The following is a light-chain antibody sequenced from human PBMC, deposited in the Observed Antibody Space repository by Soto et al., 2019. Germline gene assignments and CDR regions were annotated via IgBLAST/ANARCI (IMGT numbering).Light chain of an antibody. CDR3: QQLNSYPRT. CDR2: AAS. Sequence: DIQVTQSPSSLSASVGDRVTITCRASQGISSFLAWYQQKPGKAPKLLIYAASTLQSGVPSRFSGGGSGTEFTLTINSLQPEDFATYYCQQLNSYPRTFGQGTKVDI. J-gene: IGKJ1*01. V-gene: IGKV1-9*01. CDR1: QGISSF.